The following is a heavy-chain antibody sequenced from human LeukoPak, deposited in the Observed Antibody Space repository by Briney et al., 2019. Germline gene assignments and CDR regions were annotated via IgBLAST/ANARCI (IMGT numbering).Heavy chain of an antibody. V-gene: IGHV3-11*01. CDR3: ARVGITIFGVVIIGDYFDY. J-gene: IGHJ4*02. Sequence: GGSLRLSCAASGFTFSDYYMSWIRQAPGKGLEWVSYISSSGSTIYYADSVEGRFTISRDNARNSLYLQMNSLRAEDTAVYYCARVGITIFGVVIIGDYFDYWGQGTLVTVSS. CDR2: ISSSGSTI. D-gene: IGHD3-3*01. CDR1: GFTFSDYY.